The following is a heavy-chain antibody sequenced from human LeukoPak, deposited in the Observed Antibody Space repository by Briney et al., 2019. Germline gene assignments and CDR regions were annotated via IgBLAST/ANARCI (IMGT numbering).Heavy chain of an antibody. V-gene: IGHV1-69*04. D-gene: IGHD3-22*01. CDR2: IIPILGIA. Sequence: GASVKVSCKASGGTFSSYAISWVRQAPGQGLEWMGRIIPILGIANYAQKFQGRVTITADKSTSTAYMELSSLRSEDTAVYYCASPPSGYYYEGFDYWGQGTLVTVSS. J-gene: IGHJ4*02. CDR1: GGTFSSYA. CDR3: ASPPSGYYYEGFDY.